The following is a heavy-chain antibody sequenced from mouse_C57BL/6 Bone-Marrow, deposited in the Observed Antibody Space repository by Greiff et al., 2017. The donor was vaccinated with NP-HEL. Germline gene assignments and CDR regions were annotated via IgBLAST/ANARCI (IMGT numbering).Heavy chain of an antibody. D-gene: IGHD3-2*02. Sequence: QVQLQQPGTELVKPGASVTLSCKASGYTFTSYWLHWLKQRPGQGLEWIGNINPNNGGTNDNAQFKTKATLTVDKSSSTAYMQLSSLTSEDSAVYYCARDAGYAFDYWGQGTTLTVSS. V-gene: IGHV1-53*01. CDR1: GYTFTSYW. CDR3: ARDAGYAFDY. J-gene: IGHJ2*01. CDR2: INPNNGGT.